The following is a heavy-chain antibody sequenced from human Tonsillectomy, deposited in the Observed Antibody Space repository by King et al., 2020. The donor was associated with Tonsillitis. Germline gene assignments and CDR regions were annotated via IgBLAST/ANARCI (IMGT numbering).Heavy chain of an antibody. V-gene: IGHV4-39*01. J-gene: IGHJ4*02. Sequence: QLQESGPGLVKPSETLSLTCTVSGGSISSSSYYWGWIRQPPGKGLEWIGSIYYSGSTYYNPSVKSRCTISVDTSKNQFSLKLCSVTAADTAVYYCARGQYDYVWGSYSSSGEFDYWGQGTLVTVSS. CDR3: ARGQYDYVWGSYSSSGEFDY. CDR2: IYYSGST. D-gene: IGHD3-16*01. CDR1: GGSISSSSYY.